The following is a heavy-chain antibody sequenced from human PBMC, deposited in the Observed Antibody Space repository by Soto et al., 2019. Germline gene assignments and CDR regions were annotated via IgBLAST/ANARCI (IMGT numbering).Heavy chain of an antibody. CDR2: IYYSGST. J-gene: IGHJ4*02. D-gene: IGHD3-10*01. CDR1: GGSISSYY. V-gene: IGHV4-59*08. CDR3: ARRRFGELLGEYYFDY. Sequence: SETLSLTCTVSGGSISSYYWSWIRQPPGKGLEWIGYIYYSGSTNYNPSLKSRVTISVDTSKNQFSLKLSSVTAADTAVYYCARRRFGELLGEYYFDYWGQGTLVTVSS.